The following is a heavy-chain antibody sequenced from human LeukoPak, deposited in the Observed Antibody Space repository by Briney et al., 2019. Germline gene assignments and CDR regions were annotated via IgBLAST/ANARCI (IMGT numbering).Heavy chain of an antibody. J-gene: IGHJ5*02. V-gene: IGHV3-48*03. CDR1: GFTFSTYE. CDR3: ARDLSVNSGYYRLRWFDP. CDR2: ISSSDSTT. Sequence: PGGSLRLSCAASGFTFSTYEMNWVRQAPGKGLEWVSYISSSDSTTYYIDSVKGRFTISRDNSKNSLYLQMNSLRAEDTAVYYCARDLSVNSGYYRLRWFDPWGQGTLVTVSS. D-gene: IGHD3-22*01.